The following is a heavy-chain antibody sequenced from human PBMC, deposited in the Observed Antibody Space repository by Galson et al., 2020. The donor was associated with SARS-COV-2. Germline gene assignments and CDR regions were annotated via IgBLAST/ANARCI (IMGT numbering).Heavy chain of an antibody. Sequence: SETLSLTCTVSGGSVSSGSYFWSWIRQPPGKGLEYIGYIYSNGGTNYNPSLKSRVTMSADTPKNQVSLKLKSVTAADTAVYYCARGSVFGVVIIDYWGQGTPVTVSS. CDR1: GGSVSSGSYF. CDR2: IYSNGGT. J-gene: IGHJ4*02. D-gene: IGHD3-3*01. V-gene: IGHV4-61*01. CDR3: ARGSVFGVVIIDY.